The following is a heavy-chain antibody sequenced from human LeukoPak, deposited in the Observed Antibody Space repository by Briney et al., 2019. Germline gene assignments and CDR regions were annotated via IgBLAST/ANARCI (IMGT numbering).Heavy chain of an antibody. CDR3: ARLEYYDSSGYILD. J-gene: IGHJ4*02. Sequence: SETLSLTCTVSGGSISSSTYYWGWIRQPPGKGLEWIGSIYYSGNTYYNPSLKSRITISVDTSKNQFSLKLSSVTAADTAVYYCARLEYYDSSGYILDWGQGTLVTVSS. CDR1: GGSISSSTYY. V-gene: IGHV4-39*01. D-gene: IGHD3-22*01. CDR2: IYYSGNT.